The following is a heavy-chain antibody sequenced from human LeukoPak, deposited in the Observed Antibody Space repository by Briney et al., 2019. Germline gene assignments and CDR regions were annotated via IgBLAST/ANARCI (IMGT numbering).Heavy chain of an antibody. J-gene: IGHJ4*02. D-gene: IGHD2-2*01. Sequence: PGRSLRLSCAASGFTFSSYSMNWVRQAPGKGLEWVSSISSSSSYIYYADSVKGRFTISRDNAKNSLYLQMNSLRAEDTAVYYCASNYCSSTSCYYQTGDYWGQGTLVTVSS. CDR2: ISSSSSYI. CDR1: GFTFSSYS. CDR3: ASNYCSSTSCYYQTGDY. V-gene: IGHV3-21*01.